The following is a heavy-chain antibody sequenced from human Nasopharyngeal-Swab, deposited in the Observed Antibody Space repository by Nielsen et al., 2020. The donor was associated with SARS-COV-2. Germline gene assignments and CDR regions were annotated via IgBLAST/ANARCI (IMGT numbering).Heavy chain of an antibody. D-gene: IGHD3-10*01. CDR2: IIPIFGTA. Sequence: WVRQAPGQGLEWMGGIIPIFGTANYAQKFQGRVTITADESTSTAYMELSSLRSEDTAVYYCARGEVRGVIILHYYYYYGMDVWGQGTTVTSP. J-gene: IGHJ6*02. CDR3: ARGEVRGVIILHYYYYYGMDV. V-gene: IGHV1-69*01.